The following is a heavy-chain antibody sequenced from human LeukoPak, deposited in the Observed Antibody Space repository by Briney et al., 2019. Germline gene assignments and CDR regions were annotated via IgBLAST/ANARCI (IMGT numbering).Heavy chain of an antibody. Sequence: GGSLRLSCAASGFTFSSYWMSWVRQAPGKGLEWVANIKQDGSEKYYVDSVKGRFTISRDNAKNSLYLQMNSLRAEDTAVYYCAIVYRVLRFLEWLSRSRGTFDPWGQGTLVTVSS. V-gene: IGHV3-7*01. CDR1: GFTFSSYW. CDR2: IKQDGSEK. D-gene: IGHD3-3*01. CDR3: AIVYRVLRFLEWLSRSRGTFDP. J-gene: IGHJ5*02.